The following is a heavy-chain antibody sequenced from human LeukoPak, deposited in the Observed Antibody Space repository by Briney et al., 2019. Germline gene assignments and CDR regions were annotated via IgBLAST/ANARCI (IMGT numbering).Heavy chain of an antibody. Sequence: SETLSLTCTVSGGSISSSYHYWGWIRQPPGKGLEWIGSIYHSGSIYYNPSLKSRVTISVDTSNNQFSLKLRSVTAADTAVFYCASVQCSGGSCYSDYWGQGTLVTVSS. CDR2: IYHSGSI. CDR3: ASVQCSGGSCYSDY. CDR1: GGSISSSYHY. V-gene: IGHV4-39*01. J-gene: IGHJ4*02. D-gene: IGHD2-15*01.